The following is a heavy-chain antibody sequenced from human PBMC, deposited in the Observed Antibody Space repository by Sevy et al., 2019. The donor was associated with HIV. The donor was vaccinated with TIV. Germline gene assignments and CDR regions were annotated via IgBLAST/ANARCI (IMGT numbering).Heavy chain of an antibody. V-gene: IGHV3-15*01. CDR1: GFTFSNAW. CDR3: TTDSKKRGLSALLDY. CDR2: IKSKTDGGTT. Sequence: WGSLGLSCAASGFTFSNAWWSWVGRAQGKGLGWVGRIKSKTDGGTTDYAAPVKGRFTISRDDSKNTLYLQMNSLKTEDTAIYYCTTDSKKRGLSALLDYWGQGTLVTVSS. J-gene: IGHJ4*02. D-gene: IGHD3-10*01.